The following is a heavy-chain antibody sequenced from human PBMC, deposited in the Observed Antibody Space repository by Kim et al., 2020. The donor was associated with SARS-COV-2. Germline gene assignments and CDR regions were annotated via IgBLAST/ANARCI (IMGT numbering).Heavy chain of an antibody. CDR1: GFSFSTYG. V-gene: IGHV3-30*18. Sequence: GGSLRLSCAASGFSFSTYGMHWVRQAPGKGLEWVALTSYDGGNIYHADSVRGRFTVSRDNSKNTVYLQINSLRDDDTAVYFCAKALDYNYESSLDYWGQGTLVTVSS. CDR3: AKALDYNYESSLDY. J-gene: IGHJ4*02. D-gene: IGHD3-22*01. CDR2: TSYDGGNI.